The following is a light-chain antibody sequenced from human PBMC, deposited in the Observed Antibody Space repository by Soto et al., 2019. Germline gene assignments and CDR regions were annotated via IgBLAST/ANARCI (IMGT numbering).Light chain of an antibody. V-gene: IGKV1-12*01. CDR3: QQTNSFPPT. J-gene: IGKJ4*01. Sequence: DIQMTQSPSSVSASVGDRVTITCRASQGINSWLAWYQQKPGKDPKLLIYAASSLQSGVPSRFSGSGSGTDFTLTISSLQPEDFATYYCQQTNSFPPTFGGGTKVEIK. CDR2: AAS. CDR1: QGINSW.